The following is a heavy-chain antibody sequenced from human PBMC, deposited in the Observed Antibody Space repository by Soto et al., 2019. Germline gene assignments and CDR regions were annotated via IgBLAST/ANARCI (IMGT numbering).Heavy chain of an antibody. V-gene: IGHV4-59*01. CDR1: GGFISSYY. CDR2: IYYSGST. Sequence: SETLSLTCTVSGGFISSYYWSWIRQPPGKGLEWIGYIYYSGSTNYNPSLKSRVTISVDTSKNQFSLKLSSVTAADTAVYYCARSFITIFGVVNASWFDPWGQGTLVTVSS. J-gene: IGHJ5*02. CDR3: ARSFITIFGVVNASWFDP. D-gene: IGHD3-3*01.